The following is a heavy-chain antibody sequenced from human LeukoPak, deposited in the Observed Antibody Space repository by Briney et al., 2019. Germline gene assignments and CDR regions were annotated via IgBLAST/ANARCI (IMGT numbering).Heavy chain of an antibody. CDR1: GFTVSSNH. CDR3: ARAGTYIGPFDP. Sequence: GGSLRLSCAASGFTVSSNHMSWVRQAPGRGLEWVSVIYSGGSTYNADSVRGRFTISRDNSRNTLYLQMNSLRVEDTAVYYCARAGTYIGPFDPWGQGTLVTVSS. V-gene: IGHV3-53*01. CDR2: IYSGGST. D-gene: IGHD3-10*01. J-gene: IGHJ5*02.